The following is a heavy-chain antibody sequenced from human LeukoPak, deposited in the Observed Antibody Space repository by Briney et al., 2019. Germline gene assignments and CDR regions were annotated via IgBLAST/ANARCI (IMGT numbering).Heavy chain of an antibody. J-gene: IGHJ4*02. CDR2: ISGSGGST. V-gene: IGHV3-23*01. Sequence: PGGSLRLSCAASGFTFSSYAMSWVRQAPGKGLEWVSAISGSGGSTYYADSVKGRFTISRDNSKNTLYLQMNSLRAEDTAVYYCAKVGWFGELLSANYYFDYWGQGTLVTVSS. CDR1: GFTFSSYA. CDR3: AKVGWFGELLSANYYFDY. D-gene: IGHD3-10*01.